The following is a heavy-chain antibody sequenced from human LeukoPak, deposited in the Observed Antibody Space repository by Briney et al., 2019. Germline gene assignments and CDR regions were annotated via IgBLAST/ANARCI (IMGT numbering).Heavy chain of an antibody. CDR2: IIPILGIA. V-gene: IGHV1-69*04. D-gene: IGHD5-12*01. J-gene: IGHJ4*02. Sequence: SVKVSCKVSGSTLTELCMHWVRQAPGQGLEWMERIIPILGIANYAQKFQGRVTITADKSTSTAYMELSSLRSEDTAVYYCARGEAIEMATIDPYYFDYWGQGTLVTVSS. CDR3: ARGEAIEMATIDPYYFDY. CDR1: GSTLTELC.